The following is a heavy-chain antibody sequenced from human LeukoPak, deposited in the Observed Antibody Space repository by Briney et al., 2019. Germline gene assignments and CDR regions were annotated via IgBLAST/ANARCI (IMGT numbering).Heavy chain of an antibody. Sequence: GGSLRLSCAASGFTFSSYWMSWVRQAPGKGLEWVADIKQDGSEKYYVDSVKGRFTISRDNAKNSLYLQMNSLRAEDTAVYYCARDPLAIVGATGYWGQGTLVTVSS. J-gene: IGHJ4*02. CDR2: IKQDGSEK. D-gene: IGHD1-26*01. CDR1: GFTFSSYW. V-gene: IGHV3-7*01. CDR3: ARDPLAIVGATGY.